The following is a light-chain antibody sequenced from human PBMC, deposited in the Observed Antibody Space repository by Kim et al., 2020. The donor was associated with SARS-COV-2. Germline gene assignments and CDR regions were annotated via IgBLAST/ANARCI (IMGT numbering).Light chain of an antibody. CDR3: QQRSNWPLT. J-gene: IGKJ4*01. CDR2: DAS. CDR1: QSVSSY. Sequence: LSPGERATLSCRASQSVSSYLAWYQQKPGQAPRLLIYDASNRATGIPARFSGSGSGTDFTLTISSLQPEDFAVYYCQQRSNWPLTFGGGTKVDIK. V-gene: IGKV3-11*01.